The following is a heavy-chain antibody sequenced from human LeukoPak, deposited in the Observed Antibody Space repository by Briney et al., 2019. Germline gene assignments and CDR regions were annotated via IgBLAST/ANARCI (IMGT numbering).Heavy chain of an antibody. V-gene: IGHV3-33*01. Sequence: GGSLRLSCAASGFTFSSYGMHWVRQAPGKGLEWVAVIWYDGSNKYYADSVKGRFTISRDNSKNTLYLQMNSLRAEDTAVYYCARESRQGTAVAAPFDYWGQGTPVTVSS. J-gene: IGHJ4*02. CDR1: GFTFSSYG. CDR2: IWYDGSNK. D-gene: IGHD6-19*01. CDR3: ARESRQGTAVAAPFDY.